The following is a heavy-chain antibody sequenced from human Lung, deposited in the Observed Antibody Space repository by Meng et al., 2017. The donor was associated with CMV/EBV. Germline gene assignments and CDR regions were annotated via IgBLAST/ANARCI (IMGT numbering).Heavy chain of an antibody. Sequence: ASXXVSXKASGYTFSSYDISWVRQAPGQGLEWMGWISLYSGNTNSAQKFQGRVTMTTDTSTDTAYMELRSLRSDDTAVYYCARFEPLWSGSIREAAFDIWXQGTXVTVSS. J-gene: IGHJ3*02. CDR1: GYTFSSYD. CDR3: ARFEPLWSGSIREAAFDI. D-gene: IGHD3-3*01. V-gene: IGHV1-18*01. CDR2: ISLYSGNT.